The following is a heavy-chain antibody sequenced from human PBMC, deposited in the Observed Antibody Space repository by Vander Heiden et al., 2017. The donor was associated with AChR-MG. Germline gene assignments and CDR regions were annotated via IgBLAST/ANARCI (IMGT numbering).Heavy chain of an antibody. J-gene: IGHJ6*02. CDR3: ARALTYYYDSSGYYYYYGMDV. V-gene: IGHV1-69*01. CDR1: GGTFTSHA. Sequence: QVQLVQSGAEVTKPGSSVKVPCKASGGTFTSHASSWVRQAPGQGLEWMGGIIPIFGTANYAQKFQGRVTITADESTSTAYMELSSLRSEDTAVYYCARALTYYYDSSGYYYYYGMDVWGQGTTVTVSS. D-gene: IGHD3-22*01. CDR2: IIPIFGTA.